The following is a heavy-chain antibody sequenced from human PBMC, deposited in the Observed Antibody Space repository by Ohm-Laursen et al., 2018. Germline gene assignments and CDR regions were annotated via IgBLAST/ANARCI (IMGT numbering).Heavy chain of an antibody. Sequence: SDTLSLTCTVSGGSISSYYWSWIRQPAGKGLEWIGRIYTGGSTNYNPSLKSRVTMSVDTSKNQFSLKLSSVTAADTAVYYCAREETSDYYDSSGQWYFDLWGRGTLVTVSS. CDR3: AREETSDYYDSSGQWYFDL. V-gene: IGHV4-4*07. CDR1: GGSISSYY. J-gene: IGHJ2*01. CDR2: IYTGGST. D-gene: IGHD3-22*01.